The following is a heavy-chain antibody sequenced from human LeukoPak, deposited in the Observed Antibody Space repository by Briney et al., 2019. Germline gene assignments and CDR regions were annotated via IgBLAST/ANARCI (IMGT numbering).Heavy chain of an antibody. Sequence: GGLLRLSCAASGFTLSSYAMSWVSQAPGKGLEWVSAISGSGGSTYYADSVKGRFTISRDNSKNTLYLQMNSLRAEDTAVYYCAKDMVGATTGSDLDYWGQGTLVTVSS. CDR3: AKDMVGATTGSDLDY. CDR2: ISGSGGST. J-gene: IGHJ4*02. V-gene: IGHV3-23*01. CDR1: GFTLSSYA. D-gene: IGHD1-26*01.